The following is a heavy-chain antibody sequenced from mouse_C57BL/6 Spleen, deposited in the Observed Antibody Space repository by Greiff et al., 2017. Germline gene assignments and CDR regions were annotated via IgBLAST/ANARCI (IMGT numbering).Heavy chain of an antibody. CDR1: GYTFTDYE. J-gene: IGHJ3*01. D-gene: IGHD2-3*01. V-gene: IGHV1-15*01. CDR2: IDPETGGT. Sequence: SGAELVRPGASVTLSCKASGYTFTDYEMHWVKQTPVHGLEWIGAIDPETGGTAYNQKFKGKAILTADTSSSTAYMELRSLTSEDSAVYYCTRLGGWLLPFAYWGQGTLVTVSA. CDR3: TRLGGWLLPFAY.